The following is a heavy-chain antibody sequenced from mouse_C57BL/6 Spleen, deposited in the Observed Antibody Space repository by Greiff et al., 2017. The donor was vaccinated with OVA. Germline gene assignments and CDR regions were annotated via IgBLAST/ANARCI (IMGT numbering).Heavy chain of an antibody. CDR1: GYTFTSYW. J-gene: IGHJ2*01. Sequence: QVQLQQSGAELVKPGASVKLSCKASGYTFTSYWMQWVKQRPGQGLEWIGEIDPSDSYTNYNQKFKGKATLTVDTSSSTAYMQLSSLTSEDSAVYYCASGVDYWGQGTTLTVSS. CDR2: IDPSDSYT. V-gene: IGHV1-50*01. CDR3: ASGVDY.